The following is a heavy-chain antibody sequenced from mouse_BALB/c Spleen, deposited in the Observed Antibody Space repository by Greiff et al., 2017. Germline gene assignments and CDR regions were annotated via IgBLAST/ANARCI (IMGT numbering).Heavy chain of an antibody. CDR1: GYTFTSYW. V-gene: IGHV1-69*02. CDR3: ASGITTAWFAY. Sequence: QVQLQQPGAELVKPGASVKLSCKASGYTFTSYWMHWVKQRPGQGLEWIGEIDHSDSYTNYNQKFTGKATLTVDKSSSTAYMQLSSLTSEDAAVYYCASGITTAWFAYWGQGTLVTVSA. D-gene: IGHD2-4*01. CDR2: IDHSDSYT. J-gene: IGHJ3*01.